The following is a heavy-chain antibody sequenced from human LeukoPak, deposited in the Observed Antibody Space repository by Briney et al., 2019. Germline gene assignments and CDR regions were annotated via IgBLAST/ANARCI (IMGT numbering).Heavy chain of an antibody. D-gene: IGHD3-3*01. V-gene: IGHV3-30*02. Sequence: GSLRLSCAASGFTFSSYGMHWVRQAPGKGLEWVAFIRYDGSNKYYADSVKGRFTISRDNSKNTLYLQMNSLRAEDTAVYYCAKDQYDFWSGYPGGSWFDPWGQGTLVTVSS. CDR3: AKDQYDFWSGYPGGSWFDP. CDR1: GFTFSSYG. CDR2: IRYDGSNK. J-gene: IGHJ5*02.